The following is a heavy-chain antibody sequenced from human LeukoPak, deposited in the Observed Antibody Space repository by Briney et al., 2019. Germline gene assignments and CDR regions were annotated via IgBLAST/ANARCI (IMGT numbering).Heavy chain of an antibody. CDR3: ARDRCSGSSCYPYGMDV. V-gene: IGHV3-30*03. CDR1: GFTFSSYG. D-gene: IGHD2-15*01. CDR2: ISYDGSNK. Sequence: GGSLRLSCAASGFTFSSYGMHWVTQAPGKELEWVAVISYDGSNKYYADSVKGRFTISRDNSKNTLYLQMNSLRAEDTAVYYCARDRCSGSSCYPYGMDVWGKGTTVTVSS. J-gene: IGHJ6*04.